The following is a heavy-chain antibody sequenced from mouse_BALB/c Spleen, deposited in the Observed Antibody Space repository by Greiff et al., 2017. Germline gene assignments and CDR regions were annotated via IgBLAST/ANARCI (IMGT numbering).Heavy chain of an antibody. Sequence: EVKLQESGPGLVKPSQSLSLTCSVTGYSITSGYYWNWIRQFPGNKLEWMGYISYDGSNNYNPSLKNRISITRDTSKNQFFLKLNSVTTEDTATYYCARDLTTATLYYAMDYWGQGTSVTVSS. V-gene: IGHV3-6*02. CDR3: ARDLTTATLYYAMDY. CDR1: GYSITSGYY. J-gene: IGHJ4*01. CDR2: ISYDGSN. D-gene: IGHD1-2*01.